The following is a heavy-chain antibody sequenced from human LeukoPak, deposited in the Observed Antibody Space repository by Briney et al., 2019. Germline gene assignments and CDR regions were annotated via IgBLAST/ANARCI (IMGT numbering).Heavy chain of an antibody. CDR1: GGSISSSYY. D-gene: IGHD6-19*01. V-gene: IGHV4-39*01. Sequence: PSETLSLTCTVSGGSISSSYYWGWIRQPPGKGLEWIGGIYYSGSTYYNPSLKSRVTISIDTSKNQFSLKLASATAADTAVYYCARTGYSTGWDRFSFVYWGQGTLVTVSS. CDR2: IYYSGST. CDR3: ARTGYSTGWDRFSFVY. J-gene: IGHJ4*02.